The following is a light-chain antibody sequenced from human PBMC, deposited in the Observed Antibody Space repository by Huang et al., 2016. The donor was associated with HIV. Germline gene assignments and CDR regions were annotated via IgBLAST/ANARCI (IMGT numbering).Light chain of an antibody. V-gene: IGKV3-15*01. CDR3: QQYDNWPPYT. CDR1: QSVSSN. Sequence: EIVMTQSPAILSVSPGGSATLSCRGSQSVSSNLAWYQQKLGQAPRLLIHGATTRATGIPARFSGSGSGTEFTRTISSLQSEDFAVYYCQQYDNWPPYTFGQGTKLEI. CDR2: GAT. J-gene: IGKJ2*01.